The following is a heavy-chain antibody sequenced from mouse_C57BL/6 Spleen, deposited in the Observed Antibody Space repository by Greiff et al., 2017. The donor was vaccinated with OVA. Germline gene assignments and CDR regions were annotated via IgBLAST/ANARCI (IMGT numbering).Heavy chain of an antibody. CDR1: GYTFTSYW. V-gene: IGHV1-72*01. D-gene: IGHD1-1*01. CDR3: AVVDPGFDY. Sequence: VQLQQPGAELVKPGASVKLSCKASGYTFTSYWMHWVQQRPGRGLEWIGRIDPNSGGSTYNEKVKGKATLTVDKPSNTAYMQLSSLTSEDSAVYYCAVVDPGFDYWGQGTTLTVSS. CDR2: IDPNSGGS. J-gene: IGHJ2*01.